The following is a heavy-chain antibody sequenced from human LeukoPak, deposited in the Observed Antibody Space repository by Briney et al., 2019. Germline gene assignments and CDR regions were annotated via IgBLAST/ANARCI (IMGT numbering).Heavy chain of an antibody. CDR2: MNPNSGNT. CDR1: GYTFTSYD. J-gene: IGHJ4*02. CDR3: ARLGVYYDSSGYYYDY. D-gene: IGHD3-22*01. V-gene: IGHV1-8*01. Sequence: ASVKVSCKASGYTFTSYDINWVRQATGQGLEWMGWMNPNSGNTGYAQKFQGRVTMTRNTSISTAHMELSSLRSEDTAVYYCARLGVYYDSSGYYYDYWGQGTLVTVSS.